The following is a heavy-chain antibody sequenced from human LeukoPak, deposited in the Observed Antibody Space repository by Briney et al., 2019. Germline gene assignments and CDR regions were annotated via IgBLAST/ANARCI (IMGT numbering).Heavy chain of an antibody. CDR2: TYHSGST. Sequence: PSGTLSLTCAVSGGSISSSNWWSWVRQPPGKGLEWIGETYHSGSTNYNPSLKSRVTISVDKSKNQFSLKLSSVTAADTAVYYCARWDYPSSDAFDIWGQGTMVTVSS. V-gene: IGHV4-4*02. CDR1: GGSISSSNW. CDR3: ARWDYPSSDAFDI. D-gene: IGHD1-26*01. J-gene: IGHJ3*02.